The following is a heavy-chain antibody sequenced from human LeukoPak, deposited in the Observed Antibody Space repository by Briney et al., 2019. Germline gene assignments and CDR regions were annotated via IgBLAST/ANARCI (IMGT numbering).Heavy chain of an antibody. CDR2: IYYSGST. V-gene: IGHV4-59*08. J-gene: IGHJ4*02. CDR3: ARRGGDYYDSSGFDY. D-gene: IGHD3-22*01. Sequence: SETLSLTCTVSGGSISSYYWSWIRQPPGKGLEWIGYIYYSGSTNYNPSLKSRVTISVDTSKNQFSLKLSSVTAADTAVYYCARRGGDYYDSSGFDYWGQGTLVTVSS. CDR1: GGSISSYY.